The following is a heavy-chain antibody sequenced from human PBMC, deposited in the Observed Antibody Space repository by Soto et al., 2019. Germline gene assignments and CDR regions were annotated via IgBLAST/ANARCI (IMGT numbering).Heavy chain of an antibody. CDR3: AHSRYFGGPPLTNEVVFDY. V-gene: IGHV2-5*02. J-gene: IGHJ4*02. D-gene: IGHD2-15*01. Sequence: SGPTLVNPTQTLTLTRTFPGFSLSTSGVGVGWIRQPPGKALEWLALIYWDDDKRYSPSLKSRLTITKDTSKNQVVLTMTNMGPVDTATYYCAHSRYFGGPPLTNEVVFDYWGQGTLVTVSS. CDR2: IYWDDDK. CDR1: GFSLSTSGVG.